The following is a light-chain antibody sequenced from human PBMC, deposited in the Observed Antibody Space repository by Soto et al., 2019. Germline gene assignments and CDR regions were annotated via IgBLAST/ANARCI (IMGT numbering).Light chain of an antibody. CDR1: SGSIASNY. V-gene: IGLV6-57*04. J-gene: IGLJ2*01. CDR2: EDN. CDR3: QSYDSSNVV. Sequence: LTQPHSVSESPGKTVTISCTRSSGSIASNYVQWYQQRPGSAPTTVIYEDNQRPSGVPDRFSGSIDSSSNSASLTISGLKTEDEAYYYCQSYDSSNVVFGGGTQLTVL.